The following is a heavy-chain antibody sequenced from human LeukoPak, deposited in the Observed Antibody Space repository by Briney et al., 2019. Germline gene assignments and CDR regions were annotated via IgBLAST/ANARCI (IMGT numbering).Heavy chain of an antibody. V-gene: IGHV4-4*07. CDR2: IYTSGST. CDR1: GGSISSYY. CDR3: AREGPIESWYNWFDP. J-gene: IGHJ5*02. D-gene: IGHD6-13*01. Sequence: SETLSLTCTVSGGSISSYYWSWIRQPAGKGLEWIGRIYTSGSTNYNPSLKSRVTMSVDTSKNQFSLKLSSVTAADTAVYYCAREGPIESWYNWFDPWGQGTLVTVSS.